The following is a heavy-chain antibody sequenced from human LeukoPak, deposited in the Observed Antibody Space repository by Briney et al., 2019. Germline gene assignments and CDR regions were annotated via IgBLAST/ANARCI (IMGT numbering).Heavy chain of an antibody. CDR2: IYYSGST. CDR1: GASISCYY. Sequence: PSETLSLTCTVSGASISCYYWCWIRQPPGKGLEWIGYIYYSGSTNYHPSLKSRVTISIDTSNRQFSLKLASVTAADAAVDYCATQTTGTPNRMDSWGQGTLVTVSS. D-gene: IGHD1-1*01. J-gene: IGHJ5*01. CDR3: ATQTTGTPNRMDS. V-gene: IGHV4-59*08.